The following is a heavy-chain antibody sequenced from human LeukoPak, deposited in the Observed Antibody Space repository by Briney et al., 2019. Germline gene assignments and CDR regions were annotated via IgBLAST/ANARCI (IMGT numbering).Heavy chain of an antibody. Sequence: PGGSLRLSCAASGFTFSSYAMSWVRQPPGKGLEWVSTISGSGGGTYYADSVKGRFTISRDNSKNTLYLQMNSLRPEDTAVYYCEGYFCGGGSCYRYFDYWGQGTLVTVSS. CDR3: EGYFCGGGSCYRYFDY. CDR1: GFTFSSYA. CDR2: ISGSGGGT. V-gene: IGHV3-23*01. J-gene: IGHJ4*02. D-gene: IGHD2-15*01.